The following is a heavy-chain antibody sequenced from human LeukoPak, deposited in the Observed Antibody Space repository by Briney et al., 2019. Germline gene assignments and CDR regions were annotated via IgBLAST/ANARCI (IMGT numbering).Heavy chain of an antibody. J-gene: IGHJ4*02. CDR3: ARLRGGSYFDY. V-gene: IGHV3-66*04. D-gene: IGHD3-10*01. CDR2: IYSGGST. CDR1: GFTVNSNY. Sequence: GESLRLSCAASGFTVNSNYMSWVRQAPGKGLEWVSVIYSGGSTYYADSVKGRFTIPRDKSKNTLYLQMNSLRAEDTAVYYCARLRGGSYFDYWGQGTLVTVTS.